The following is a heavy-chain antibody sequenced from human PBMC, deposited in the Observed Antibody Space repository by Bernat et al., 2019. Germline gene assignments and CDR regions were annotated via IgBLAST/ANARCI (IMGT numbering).Heavy chain of an antibody. D-gene: IGHD3-10*01. CDR1: GFTFDDYA. J-gene: IGHJ4*02. CDR3: AEDKAGARAVGFDY. CDR2: ISGDGGRT. V-gene: IGHV3-43*02. Sequence: EVQLVESGGGVVQPGGSLRLSCAASGFTFDDYAMHWVRQAPGKGLEWVSLISGDGGRTYDAEDVKGRFAIGRDNSKNSLYLQMKSLRTEDSGLEYWAEDKAGARAVGFDYWGQGTLVTVSS.